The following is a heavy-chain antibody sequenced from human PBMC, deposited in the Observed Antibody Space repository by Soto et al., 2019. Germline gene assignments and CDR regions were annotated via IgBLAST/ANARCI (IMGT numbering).Heavy chain of an antibody. J-gene: IGHJ6*02. CDR2: IYWDDDE. CDR3: VRNWRYYGGDYYYGMDA. Sequence: ITLKESGPTLVKPTQTLTLTCTFSGFSLNTGGVGVGWVRQPRGKAMEWLALIYWDDDERYRPSLRSRLNITXDXKXNQXVLTMTNMDPEDTATYYCVRNWRYYGGDYYYGMDAWGQGTTVTVSS. V-gene: IGHV2-5*02. CDR1: GFSLNTGGVG. D-gene: IGHD3-10*01.